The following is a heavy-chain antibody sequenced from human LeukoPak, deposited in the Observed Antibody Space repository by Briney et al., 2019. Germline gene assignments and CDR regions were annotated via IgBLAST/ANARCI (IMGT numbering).Heavy chain of an antibody. CDR1: GGSFSGYY. Sequence: SETLSLTCAVYGGSFSGYYWSWIRQPPGKGLEWIGEINHSGSTNYNPSLKSRVTISVDTSKNQFSLKLTSVTAADTAVYYCARSRENYYDSSGIFDYWGQEPWSPSPQ. CDR2: INHSGST. V-gene: IGHV4-34*01. J-gene: IGHJ4*01. D-gene: IGHD3-22*01. CDR3: ARSRENYYDSSGIFDY.